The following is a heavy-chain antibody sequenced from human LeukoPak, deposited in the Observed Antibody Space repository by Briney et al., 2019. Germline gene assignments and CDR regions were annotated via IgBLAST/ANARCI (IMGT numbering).Heavy chain of an antibody. CDR2: INSDGSST. J-gene: IGHJ5*02. CDR1: GFSFSNYW. Sequence: GGSLRLSCAASGFSFSNYWMHWVRQAPGKWLVWVSRINSDGSSTTYADSVKGRFTISRDNAKNTLYLQMNSLRAEDTAVYYCARDGVEFYNWFDPWGQGTLVTVSS. D-gene: IGHD2-21*01. CDR3: ARDGVEFYNWFDP. V-gene: IGHV3-74*01.